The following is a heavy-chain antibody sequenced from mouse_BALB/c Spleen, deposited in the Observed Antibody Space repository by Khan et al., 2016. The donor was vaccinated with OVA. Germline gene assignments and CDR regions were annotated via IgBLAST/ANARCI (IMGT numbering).Heavy chain of an antibody. CDR2: ISYSGST. J-gene: IGHJ4*01. CDR3: ARDGSQYYYAMDY. CDR1: GYSITSDYA. D-gene: IGHD2-3*01. Sequence: VQLKESGPGLVKPSQSLSLTCTVTGYSITSDYAWNWIRQFPGHKLEWMGYISYSGSTNYNPSLKSRISIPRDTSKNQFFLQLNSVTTEDTATYYCARDGSQYYYAMDYWGQGTSVTVSS. V-gene: IGHV3-2*02.